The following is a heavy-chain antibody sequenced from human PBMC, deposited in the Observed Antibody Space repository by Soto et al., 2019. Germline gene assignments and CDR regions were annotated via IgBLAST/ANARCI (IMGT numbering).Heavy chain of an antibody. Sequence: GSLRLSCAASGFTFSSYAMSWVRQAPGKGLEWVSAISGSGGSTYYADSVKGRFTISRDNSKNPLYLQMNSLRAEDTAVYYCAKPPSPYYYDSSGYHSGAFDIWGQGTMVTVSS. CDR1: GFTFSSYA. CDR2: ISGSGGST. D-gene: IGHD3-22*01. CDR3: AKPPSPYYYDSSGYHSGAFDI. J-gene: IGHJ3*02. V-gene: IGHV3-23*01.